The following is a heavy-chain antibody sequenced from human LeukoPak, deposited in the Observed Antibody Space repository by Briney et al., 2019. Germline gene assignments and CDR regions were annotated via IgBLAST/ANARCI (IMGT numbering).Heavy chain of an antibody. CDR3: AKRPPFGSGSYYT. CDR2: ISGSGGST. V-gene: IGHV3-23*01. J-gene: IGHJ5*02. D-gene: IGHD3-10*01. Sequence: GGSLRLSCATSGFAFRKYAMNWVRQAPGKGLEWVSTISGSGGSTYYADSVKGRFTISRDNSKNTLDLQMNSLRAEDTAVYYCAKRPPFGSGSYYTWGQGTLVTVSS. CDR1: GFAFRKYA.